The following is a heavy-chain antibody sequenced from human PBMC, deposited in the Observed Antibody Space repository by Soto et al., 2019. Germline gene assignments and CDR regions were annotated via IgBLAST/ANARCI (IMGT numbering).Heavy chain of an antibody. J-gene: IGHJ4*02. Sequence: GRFMRVSCAAAGFTIVDYAMHRVRQAQGKGLEWVSRISSDGSSTGYADSVKGRFTISRDNAKNTLYLQMNSLRAEDTAVYYCASGVTKYDFWSGYSLDYWGQGTLVTVSS. CDR1: GFTIVDYA. CDR3: ASGVTKYDFWSGYSLDY. D-gene: IGHD3-3*01. V-gene: IGHV3-9*01. CDR2: ISSDGSST.